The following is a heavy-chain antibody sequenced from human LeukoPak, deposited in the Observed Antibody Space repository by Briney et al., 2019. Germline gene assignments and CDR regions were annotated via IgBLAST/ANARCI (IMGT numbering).Heavy chain of an antibody. J-gene: IGHJ4*02. D-gene: IGHD2-2*01. CDR2: ISYDGSNK. CDR3: AKGDVGYCSATNCYEFDY. CDR1: GFTFSSYA. Sequence: GGSLRLSCAASGFTFSSYAMHWVRQAPGKGLEWVAVISYDGSNKYYADSVKGRFTISRDNSRSTLYLQMNSLRAEDTAVYFCAKGDVGYCSATNCYEFDYWGQGTLVTVSS. V-gene: IGHV3-30-3*01.